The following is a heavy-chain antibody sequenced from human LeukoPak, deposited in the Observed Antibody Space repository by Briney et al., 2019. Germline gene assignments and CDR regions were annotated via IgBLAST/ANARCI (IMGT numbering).Heavy chain of an antibody. CDR2: ISSSSSYI. V-gene: IGHV3-21*01. Sequence: GGSLRLSCAASGFTFSSYSMNWVRQAPGKGLEWVSSISSSSSYIYYADSVKGRFTISRDNAKNSLYLQMNSLRAEDTAVYYCVRAPATNEWRCMDYWGQGTLVTVSS. CDR1: GFTFSSYS. J-gene: IGHJ4*02. CDR3: VRAPATNEWRCMDY. D-gene: IGHD2-8*02.